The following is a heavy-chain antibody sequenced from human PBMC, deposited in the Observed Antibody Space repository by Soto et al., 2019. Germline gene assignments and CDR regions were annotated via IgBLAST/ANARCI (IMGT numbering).Heavy chain of an antibody. D-gene: IGHD2-15*01. CDR3: AKEYCSGGPPPTVSQF. J-gene: IGHJ4*01. CDR2: ISGSGYTT. V-gene: IGHV3-23*01. CDR1: GVTFSSCY. Sequence: PEGALRLSCAGSGVTFSSCYMSGCRQAPGKGLEWVSAISGSGYTTYSADSAKGRFTLSRDNSKNTLYMEMNSLTAEDTAVYYCAKEYCSGGPPPTVSQFCGQATLVTVYS.